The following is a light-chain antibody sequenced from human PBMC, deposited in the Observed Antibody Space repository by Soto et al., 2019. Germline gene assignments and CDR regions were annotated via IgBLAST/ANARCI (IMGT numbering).Light chain of an antibody. CDR3: QQYDNLLSWT. CDR1: QDISNY. V-gene: IGKV1-33*01. CDR2: DAS. Sequence: DIQMTQSPSSLSASVGDRVTITCQASQDISNYLNWYQQKPGKAPKLLIYDASNLETGVPSRFSGSGSGTDFTFTISRLQPEDIATYYCQQYDNLLSWTFGQGTKLEIK. J-gene: IGKJ2*02.